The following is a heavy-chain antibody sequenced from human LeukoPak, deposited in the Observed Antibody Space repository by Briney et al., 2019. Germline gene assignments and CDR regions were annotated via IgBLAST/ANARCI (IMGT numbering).Heavy chain of an antibody. CDR2: TSYDGSNK. CDR3: AKAGPQAYSGGDCYLGY. D-gene: IGHD2-21*02. V-gene: IGHV3-30-3*01. J-gene: IGHJ4*02. Sequence: GGSLRLSCAASGFTFSSYAMHWVRQAPGKGLEWVAVTSYDGSNKYYADSVKGRFTISRDNSKNTLYLQMNSLRAEDTAVYYCAKAGPQAYSGGDCYLGYWGQGTLVTVSS. CDR1: GFTFSSYA.